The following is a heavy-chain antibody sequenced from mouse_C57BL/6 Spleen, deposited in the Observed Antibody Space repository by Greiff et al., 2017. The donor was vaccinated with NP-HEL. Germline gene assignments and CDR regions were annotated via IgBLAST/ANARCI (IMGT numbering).Heavy chain of an antibody. V-gene: IGHV1-50*01. J-gene: IGHJ4*01. CDR2: IDPSDSYT. D-gene: IGHD1-1*01. CDR1: GYTFTSYW. Sequence: QVQLKQPGAELVKPGASVKLSCKASGYTFTSYWMQWVKQRPGQGLEWIGEIDPSDSYTNYNQKFKGKATLTVDPSSSTAYMQLSSLTSEDSAVYYCARGASYGSSYDYAMDYWGQGTSVTVSA. CDR3: ARGASYGSSYDYAMDY.